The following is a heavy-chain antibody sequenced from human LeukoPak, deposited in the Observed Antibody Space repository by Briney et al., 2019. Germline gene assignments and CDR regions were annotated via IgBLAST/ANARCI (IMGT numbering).Heavy chain of an antibody. J-gene: IGHJ4*02. Sequence: ASGKVCCKAAGYTFTSYDINWFREATGQGLEWRGWMNPNSGNTGYAQKFPGRVTMTTATSTSTAYMELRSLRSDDTAVYYCARAIRIVLGGGADYWGQGTQVTVSS. D-gene: IGHD2/OR15-2a*01. CDR3: ARAIRIVLGGGADY. CDR1: GYTFTSYD. CDR2: MNPNSGNT. V-gene: IGHV1-8*01.